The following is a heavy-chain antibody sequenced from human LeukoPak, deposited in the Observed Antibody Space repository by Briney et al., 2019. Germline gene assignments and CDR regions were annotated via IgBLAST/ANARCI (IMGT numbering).Heavy chain of an antibody. Sequence: PGGSLRLSCAASGFTLSSYWMHWVRQAPGKGLVWVSRINSDGSSTSYADSVKGRFTISRDNAKNTLYLQMNSLRAEDTAVCYCARGEGYDFWSGYYNVLFDYWGQGTLVTVSS. J-gene: IGHJ4*02. V-gene: IGHV3-74*01. CDR3: ARGEGYDFWSGYYNVLFDY. CDR2: INSDGSST. D-gene: IGHD3-3*01. CDR1: GFTLSSYW.